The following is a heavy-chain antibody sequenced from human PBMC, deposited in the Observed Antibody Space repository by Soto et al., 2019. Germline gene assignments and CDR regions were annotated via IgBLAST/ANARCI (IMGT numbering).Heavy chain of an antibody. Sequence: QVQLQESGPGLVKPSQTLSLICTVSGGSISSGGYYWSWIRQHPGKGLEWIGYIYSSGSTYYNPSLKSRLPLSLETSENHFSLHLRSITAADTAVYYCARDGDGIGYFLDFWGLGPLVTVSS. CDR3: ARDGDGIGYFLDF. J-gene: IGHJ4*02. V-gene: IGHV4-31*03. D-gene: IGHD3-22*01. CDR2: IYSSGST. CDR1: GGSISSGGYY.